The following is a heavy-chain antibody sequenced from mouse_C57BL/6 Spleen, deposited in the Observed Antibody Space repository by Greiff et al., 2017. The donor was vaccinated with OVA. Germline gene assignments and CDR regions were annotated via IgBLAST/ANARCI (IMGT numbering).Heavy chain of an antibody. Sequence: VQVVESGPGLVAPSQSLSITCTVSGFSLTSYAISWVRQPPGKGLEWLGVIWTGGGTNYNSALKSRLSISKDNSKSQVFLKMNSLQTDDTARYYCARNTGDSSGYSWFAYWGQGTLVTVSA. V-gene: IGHV2-9-1*01. J-gene: IGHJ3*01. D-gene: IGHD3-2*02. CDR1: GFSLTSYA. CDR2: IWTGGGT. CDR3: ARNTGDSSGYSWFAY.